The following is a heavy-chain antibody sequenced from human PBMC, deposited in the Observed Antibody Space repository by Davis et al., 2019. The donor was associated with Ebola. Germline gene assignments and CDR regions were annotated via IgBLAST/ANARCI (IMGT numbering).Heavy chain of an antibody. CDR3: ARDLVTMVQGVMDNVGYYYGMDV. Sequence: SETLSLTCTVSGGSISSYYWSWIRQPPGKGLEWIGYIYYSGSTNYNPSLKSRVTISVDTSKNQFSLKLSSVTAADTAVYYCARDLVTMVQGVMDNVGYYYGMDVWGQGTTVTVSS. J-gene: IGHJ6*02. CDR1: GGSISSYY. CDR2: IYYSGST. V-gene: IGHV4-59*01. D-gene: IGHD3-10*01.